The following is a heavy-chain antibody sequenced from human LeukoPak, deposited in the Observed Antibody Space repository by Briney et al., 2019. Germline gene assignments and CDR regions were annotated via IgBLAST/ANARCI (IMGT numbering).Heavy chain of an antibody. D-gene: IGHD3-10*01. J-gene: IGHJ2*01. CDR2: INPNSGGT. CDR1: GYTFTSYG. V-gene: IGHV1-2*04. Sequence: GASVKVSCKASGYTFTSYGISWVRQAPGQGLEWMGWINPNSGGTNYAQKFQGWVTMTRDTSISTAYMELSRLRSDDTAVYYCARDGFGELSVYWYFDLWGRGTLVTVSS. CDR3: ARDGFGELSVYWYFDL.